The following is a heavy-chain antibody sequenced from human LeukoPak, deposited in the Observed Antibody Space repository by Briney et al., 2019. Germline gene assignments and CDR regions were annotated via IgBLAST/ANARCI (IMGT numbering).Heavy chain of an antibody. V-gene: IGHV3-30*02. Sequence: GGSLRLSCAASGFTFSSYGMHWVRQAPGKGLEWVAFIRYDGNNKYYADSVKGRFTISRDNSKNTLYLQMNSLRAEDTAVYYCAKLISPYDYWGQGILVTVSS. CDR3: AKLISPYDY. CDR1: GFTFSSYG. J-gene: IGHJ4*02. CDR2: IRYDGNNK.